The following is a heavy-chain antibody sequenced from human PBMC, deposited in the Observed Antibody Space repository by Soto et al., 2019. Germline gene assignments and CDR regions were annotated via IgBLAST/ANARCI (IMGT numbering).Heavy chain of an antibody. CDR2: ISGTGGST. D-gene: IGHD3-22*01. CDR3: AKDQYTYYYDSSGYRSYFDY. CDR1: GFTFSSYA. Sequence: PGGSLRLSCAASGFTFSSYAMGWVRQAPGKGLEWVSAISGTGGSTYYADSVKGRFTISRDNSKNTLYLQMNSLRAEDTAVYYCAKDQYTYYYDSSGYRSYFDYWGQGTLVTVS. J-gene: IGHJ4*02. V-gene: IGHV3-23*01.